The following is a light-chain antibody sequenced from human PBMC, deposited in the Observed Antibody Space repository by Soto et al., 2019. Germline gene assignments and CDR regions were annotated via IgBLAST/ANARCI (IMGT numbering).Light chain of an antibody. J-gene: IGKJ2*01. Sequence: EIVLTQSPGTLSLSPGERATLSCGASQSVRSNYLAWYQHKPGQAPRLLIYDSSRRATGIPDRFSATGSGTDFTLTISRLEPEDYDVYLCQQYGGSPPYTFGQGTKVEIK. CDR3: QQYGGSPPYT. V-gene: IGKV3-20*01. CDR1: QSVRSNY. CDR2: DSS.